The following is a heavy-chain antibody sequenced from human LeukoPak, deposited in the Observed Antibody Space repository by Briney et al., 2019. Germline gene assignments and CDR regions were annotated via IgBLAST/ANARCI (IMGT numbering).Heavy chain of an antibody. CDR2: ISSSSSYI. V-gene: IGHV3-21*01. J-gene: IGHJ3*02. Sequence: GGSLRLSCAASGFTFSSYSMNWVRQAPGKGLEWVSSISSSSSYIYYADSVKGRFTISRDNAKNSLYLQMNSLRVEDTAVYYCVSYGDTGDFDIWGQGTMVTVPS. D-gene: IGHD3-10*01. CDR1: GFTFSSYS. CDR3: VSYGDTGDFDI.